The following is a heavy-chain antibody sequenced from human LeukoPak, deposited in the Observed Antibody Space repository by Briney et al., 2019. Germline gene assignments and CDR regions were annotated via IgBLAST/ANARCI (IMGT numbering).Heavy chain of an antibody. Sequence: PSETLSLTCTVSGGSISSYYWIWIRQPPGKGLEWIGYIYYSGSTNYNPSLKSRVTISVDTSKNQFSLKLSSVTAADTAVYYCARVPNYSGSYSDAFDIWGQGTMVTVSS. V-gene: IGHV4-59*01. CDR1: GGSISSYY. D-gene: IGHD1-26*01. CDR2: IYYSGST. J-gene: IGHJ3*02. CDR3: ARVPNYSGSYSDAFDI.